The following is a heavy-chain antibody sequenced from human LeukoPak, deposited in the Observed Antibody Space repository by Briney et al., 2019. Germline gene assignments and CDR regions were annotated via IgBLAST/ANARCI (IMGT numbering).Heavy chain of an antibody. CDR1: GYTFTSYG. D-gene: IGHD3-22*01. J-gene: IGHJ5*02. Sequence: ASVKVSCKASGYTFTSYGISWVRQAPGQGLEWMGWISAYNGSTNYAQKLQGRVTMTTDTSTSTAYMELRSLRSDDTAVYYCAREFYDSSGAFWFDPWGQGTLVTVSS. CDR2: ISAYNGST. V-gene: IGHV1-18*01. CDR3: AREFYDSSGAFWFDP.